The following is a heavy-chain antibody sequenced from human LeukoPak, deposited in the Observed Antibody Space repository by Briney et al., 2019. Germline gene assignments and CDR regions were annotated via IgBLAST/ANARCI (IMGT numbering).Heavy chain of an antibody. CDR3: AREPRTGTSYFDY. CDR1: GYTFTSYD. D-gene: IGHD1-1*01. V-gene: IGHV1-8*03. Sequence: ASVKVSCKASGYTFTSYDINWVRQATGQGLEWMGWMNPNSGNTGYAQKFQGRVTITRNTSISTAYMELSSLRSEDTAVYYCAREPRTGTSYFDYWGQGTLVTVSS. CDR2: MNPNSGNT. J-gene: IGHJ4*02.